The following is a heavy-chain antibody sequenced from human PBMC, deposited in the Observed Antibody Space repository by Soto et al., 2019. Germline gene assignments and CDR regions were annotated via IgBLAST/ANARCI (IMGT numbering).Heavy chain of an antibody. CDR1: GGSISSYY. Sequence: PSETLSLTCTVSGGSISSYYWSWIRQPPGKGLEWIGYIYYSGSTNYNPSLKSRVTISVDTSKNQFSLKLSSVTAADTAVYYCARESIAGLGYWGQGTLVTVSS. V-gene: IGHV4-59*01. J-gene: IGHJ4*02. CDR3: ARESIAGLGY. CDR2: IYYSGST. D-gene: IGHD6-6*01.